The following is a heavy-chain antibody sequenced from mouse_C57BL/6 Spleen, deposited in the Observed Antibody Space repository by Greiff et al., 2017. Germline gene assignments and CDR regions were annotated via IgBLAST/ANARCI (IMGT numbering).Heavy chain of an antibody. CDR1: GYSITSGYY. D-gene: IGHD2-3*01. CDR3: ARIYDGYYPFDY. J-gene: IGHJ2*01. Sequence: EVKLLESGPGLVKPSQSLSPTCSVTGYSITSGYYWNWIRQFPGNKLEWMGYISYDGSNNYNPSLKNRISITRDTSKNQFFLKLNSVTTEDTATYYCARIYDGYYPFDYWGQGTTLTVSS. V-gene: IGHV3-6*01. CDR2: ISYDGSN.